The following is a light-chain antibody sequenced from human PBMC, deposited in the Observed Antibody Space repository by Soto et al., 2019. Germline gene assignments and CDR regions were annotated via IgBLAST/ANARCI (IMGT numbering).Light chain of an antibody. CDR2: DVS. CDR1: GSNVGGFNF. V-gene: IGLV2-14*03. Sequence: QSALTQPASVSGSPGQSITISCTGSGSNVGGFNFISWFQHHPDKAPKLIIFDVSSRPSGVSDRFSGYKSGNTASLTISGLQAEDEADYYGSSYTTSSTYLFGGGTKLTVL. CDR3: SSYTTSSTYL. J-gene: IGLJ2*01.